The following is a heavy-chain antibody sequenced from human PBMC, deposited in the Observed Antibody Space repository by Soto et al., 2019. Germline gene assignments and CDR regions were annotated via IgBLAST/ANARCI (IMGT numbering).Heavy chain of an antibody. CDR1: GFTFSSYS. CDR3: ARDMSVIKRGYSYGYGAYYDY. J-gene: IGHJ4*02. CDR2: ISSSSSTI. D-gene: IGHD5-18*01. V-gene: IGHV3-48*02. Sequence: EVQLVESGGGLVQPGGSLRLSSAASGFTFSSYSMNWVRQAPGKGLEWVSYISSSSSTIYYADSVKGRFTISRDNAKNSLYLQMNSLRDEDTAVYYCARDMSVIKRGYSYGYGAYYDYWGQGTLVTVSS.